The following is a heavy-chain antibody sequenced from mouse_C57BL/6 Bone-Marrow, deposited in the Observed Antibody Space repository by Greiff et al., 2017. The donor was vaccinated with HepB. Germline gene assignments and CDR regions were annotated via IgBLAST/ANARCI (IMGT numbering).Heavy chain of an antibody. J-gene: IGHJ4*01. V-gene: IGHV1-69*01. CDR1: GYTFTSYW. CDR2: IDPSDSYT. CDR3: ARSLGDSSGYIDAMDY. Sequence: QVQLQQPGAELVMPGASVKLSCKASGYTFTSYWMHWVKQRPGQGLEWIGEIDPSDSYTNYNQKFKGKSTLTVDKSSSTAYMQLSSLTSEDSAVYYCARSLGDSSGYIDAMDYWGQGTSVTVSS. D-gene: IGHD3-2*02.